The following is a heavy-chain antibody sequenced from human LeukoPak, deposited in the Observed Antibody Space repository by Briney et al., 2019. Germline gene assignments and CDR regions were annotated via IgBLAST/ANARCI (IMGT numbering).Heavy chain of an antibody. D-gene: IGHD1-26*01. CDR3: ASQVVGIGWFDP. J-gene: IGHJ5*02. Sequence: GGSLRLSCAASGFTVSSNYMSWVRQAPGKGLEWVSVLYSGGSAYYADSVRGRFTISRDNSKNTLYLQMNSLRAEDTAVYYCASQVVGIGWFDPWGQGTLVTVSS. CDR1: GFTVSSNY. V-gene: IGHV3-66*04. CDR2: LYSGGSA.